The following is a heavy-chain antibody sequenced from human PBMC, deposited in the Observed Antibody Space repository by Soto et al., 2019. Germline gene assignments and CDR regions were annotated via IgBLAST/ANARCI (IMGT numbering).Heavy chain of an antibody. CDR3: ARCIVVVTALDY. V-gene: IGHV1-3*05. Sequence: QVQLVQSGAEEKKPGASVKVSCKASGYTFTSYAMHWVRQAPGQRLEWMGWINAGNGNTKYSQKFQGRVTITRDTPANTAYKELSSLRSEDTAVYYCARCIVVVTALDYWGQGTLVTVSS. CDR2: INAGNGNT. J-gene: IGHJ4*02. CDR1: GYTFTSYA. D-gene: IGHD2-21*02.